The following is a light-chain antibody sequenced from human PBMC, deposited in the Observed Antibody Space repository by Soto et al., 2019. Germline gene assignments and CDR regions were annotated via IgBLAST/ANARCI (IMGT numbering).Light chain of an antibody. CDR2: DVS. Sequence: QSVLTQPASVSGSPGQSITISCTGTGSDVGGYNYVSWYQQLPGKAPKLMIYDVSNRPSGVSNRFSGSKSGNTASLTISGLQAEDEADYYCPSYTSSSTYVFGTGTKLTVL. V-gene: IGLV2-14*03. J-gene: IGLJ1*01. CDR3: PSYTSSSTYV. CDR1: GSDVGGYNY.